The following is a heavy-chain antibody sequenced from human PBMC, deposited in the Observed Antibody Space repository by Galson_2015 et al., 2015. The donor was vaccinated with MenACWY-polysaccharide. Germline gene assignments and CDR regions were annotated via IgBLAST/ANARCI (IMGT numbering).Heavy chain of an antibody. Sequence: AMRLSCAASGFTFTSYAMRWVRQAPGKGLEGFSAIRSSGTNTYYADSVKGRFTISRDNSKNTLYLQMNSLRAEDTAVYYCAKDSTGFWSVAGRFDHWGQGTLVPVSS. CDR1: GFTFTSYA. D-gene: IGHD3-3*01. CDR3: AKDSTGFWSVAGRFDH. J-gene: IGHJ5*02. V-gene: IGHV3-23*01. CDR2: IRSSGTNT.